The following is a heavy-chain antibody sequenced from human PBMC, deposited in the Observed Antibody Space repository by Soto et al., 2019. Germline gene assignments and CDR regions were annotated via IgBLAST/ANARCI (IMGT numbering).Heavy chain of an antibody. V-gene: IGHV1-2*04. CDR3: ARDPLRSGRGNWFDP. J-gene: IGHJ5*02. D-gene: IGHD6-19*01. CDR1: GYTFTGYY. CDR2: INPNSGGT. Sequence: QVQLVQSGAEVTKPGASVKVSCKASGYTFTGYYMHWVRQAPGQGLEWMGWINPNSGGTNYAQKFQGWVTMPRDTSISTAYMELSRLRSDDTAVYYCARDPLRSGRGNWFDPWGQGTLVTVSS.